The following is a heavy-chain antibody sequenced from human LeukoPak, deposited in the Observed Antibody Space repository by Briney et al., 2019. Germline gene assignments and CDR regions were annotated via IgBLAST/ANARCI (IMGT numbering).Heavy chain of an antibody. J-gene: IGHJ4*02. CDR2: ISSGTSIT. CDR1: GFTFSSYG. Sequence: GGSLRLSCAVSGFTFSSYGMNWVRQAPGKGLEWLSHISSGTSITHYADSVKGRFTISRDNAKNSLYLQMNSLRAEDTAIYYCAGEGSGWSPNFWGQGTLVTVPS. D-gene: IGHD6-19*01. V-gene: IGHV3-48*04. CDR3: AGEGSGWSPNF.